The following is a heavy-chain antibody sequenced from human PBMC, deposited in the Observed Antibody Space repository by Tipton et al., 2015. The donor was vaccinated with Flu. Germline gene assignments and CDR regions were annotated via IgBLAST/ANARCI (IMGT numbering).Heavy chain of an antibody. V-gene: IGHV4-61*01. J-gene: IGHJ4*02. Sequence: KPSETLSLTCTVAGASVNSGSYYWTWIRQPPGKGLEWIGHISYSGITNYNPSLTSRVTISADTSKNQFSLNLISVTTADTAVYFCARGLGSFDFWSGSDYWGQGTLVTVSS. CDR3: ARGLGSFDFWSGSDY. D-gene: IGHD3-3*01. CDR1: GASVNSGSYY. CDR2: ISYSGIT.